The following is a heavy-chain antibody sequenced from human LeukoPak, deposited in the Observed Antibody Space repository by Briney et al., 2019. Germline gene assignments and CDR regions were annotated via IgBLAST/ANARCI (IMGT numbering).Heavy chain of an antibody. V-gene: IGHV4-34*01. Sequence: SETLSLTCAVYGGSFTGYYWSWIRQPPGKGLEWIGEINHSGSTNYNPSLKSQVTISVDTSKNQFSLKLSSVTAADTAVYYCAETVVVITQYYFDYWGQGTLVTVSS. CDR2: INHSGST. D-gene: IGHD3-22*01. CDR1: GGSFTGYY. CDR3: AETVVVITQYYFDY. J-gene: IGHJ4*02.